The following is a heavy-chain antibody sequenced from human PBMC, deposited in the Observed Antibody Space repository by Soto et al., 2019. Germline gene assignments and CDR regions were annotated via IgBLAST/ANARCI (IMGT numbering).Heavy chain of an antibody. CDR1: GFTFSNAW. CDR3: TTEAYYDYVRGSYRFTHFQH. V-gene: IGHV3-15*01. D-gene: IGHD3-16*02. Sequence: PGRSLRLSCAASGFTFSNAWMSWVRQAPGKGLEWVGRIKSKTDGGTTDYAAPGRGIFTISRDDSKNTLYLQMNSLKTEDTAVYYCTTEAYYDYVRGSYRFTHFQHWGQGTLVTVHS. CDR2: IKSKTDGGTT. J-gene: IGHJ1*01.